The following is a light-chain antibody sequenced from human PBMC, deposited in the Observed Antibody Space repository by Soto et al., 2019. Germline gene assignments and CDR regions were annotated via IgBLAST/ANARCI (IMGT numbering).Light chain of an antibody. CDR1: SSDVGGYNY. Sequence: QSALTQPASVSGSPGQSITISCTGTSSDVGGYNYVSWYQQQPGKAPKLMIYEVSNRPSGVSDRFSGSKSANTASLTISGLQAEDEADYYCSSHTSSSTVVFGGGTQLTVL. CDR3: SSHTSSSTVV. CDR2: EVS. J-gene: IGLJ2*01. V-gene: IGLV2-14*01.